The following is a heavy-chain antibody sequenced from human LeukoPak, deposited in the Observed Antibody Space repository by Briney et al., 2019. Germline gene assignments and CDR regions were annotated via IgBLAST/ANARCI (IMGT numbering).Heavy chain of an antibody. D-gene: IGHD3-3*01. CDR1: RFTFSSYW. J-gene: IGHJ4*02. CDR3: AKKAGHYTTDTGYFDY. V-gene: IGHV3-7*01. Sequence: GGSLRLSCEASRFTFSSYWMSWVRQAPGKGLEWVANIKEDGSEKYYVESVKGRSTISRDNAKNSLYLQMNSLRAEDTAVYYCAKKAGHYTTDTGYFDYWGQGTLVTVSS. CDR2: IKEDGSEK.